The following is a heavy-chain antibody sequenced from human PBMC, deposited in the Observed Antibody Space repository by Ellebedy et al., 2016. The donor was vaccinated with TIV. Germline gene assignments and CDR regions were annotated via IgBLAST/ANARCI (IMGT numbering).Heavy chain of an antibody. D-gene: IGHD3-22*01. CDR1: GFTFSSYS. J-gene: IGHJ4*02. Sequence: GESLKISCAASGFTFSSYSMIWVRQAPGKGLEWVSSISSSSIYIYYADSVKGRFTISRDNAKNSLYLQMNILRAEDTAVYYCAKSYYDSSGYLGWFDYWGQGTLVTVSS. CDR2: ISSSSIYI. CDR3: AKSYYDSSGYLGWFDY. V-gene: IGHV3-21*01.